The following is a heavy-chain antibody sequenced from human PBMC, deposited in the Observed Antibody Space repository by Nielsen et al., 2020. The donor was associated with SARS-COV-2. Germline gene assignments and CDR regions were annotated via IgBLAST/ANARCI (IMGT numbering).Heavy chain of an antibody. CDR2: ISASSSYT. J-gene: IGHJ4*02. Sequence: GESLKISCAASGFTFNDYYMSWIRQAPGKGLEWVSYISASSSYTNYADSVKGRFTISRNNARNSVYLQMNSLRAEDTAMYYCARDLATSAWSNWGQGTLVTVSS. V-gene: IGHV3-11*06. CDR3: ARDLATSAWSN. CDR1: GFTFNDYY. D-gene: IGHD6-19*01.